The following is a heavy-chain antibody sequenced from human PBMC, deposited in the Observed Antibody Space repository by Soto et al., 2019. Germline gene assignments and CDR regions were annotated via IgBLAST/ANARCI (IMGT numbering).Heavy chain of an antibody. J-gene: IGHJ6*03. Sequence: LRLSCAASGFTFSSYAMSWVRQAPGKGLEWVSAISGSGGSTYYADSVKGRFTISRDNSKNTLYLQMNSLRAEDTAVYYCAKGTRRRSEGGGSRAYYYYYYMDVWGKGTTVTVSS. D-gene: IGHD2-15*01. CDR1: GFTFSSYA. CDR2: ISGSGGST. CDR3: AKGTRRRSEGGGSRAYYYYYYMDV. V-gene: IGHV3-23*01.